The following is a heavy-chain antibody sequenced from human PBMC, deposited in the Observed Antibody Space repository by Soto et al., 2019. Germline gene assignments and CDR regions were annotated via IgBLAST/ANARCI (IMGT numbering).Heavy chain of an antibody. CDR2: ISSSGSTI. CDR3: ASRPSEQWLVPFDY. V-gene: IGHV3-48*03. D-gene: IGHD6-19*01. Sequence: PGGSLRLSCAASGFTFSSYEMNWVRQAPGKGLEWVSYISSSGSTIYYADSVKGRFTISRDNAKNSLYLQMNSLRAEDTAVYYCASRPSEQWLVPFDYWGQGTLVTVSS. J-gene: IGHJ4*02. CDR1: GFTFSSYE.